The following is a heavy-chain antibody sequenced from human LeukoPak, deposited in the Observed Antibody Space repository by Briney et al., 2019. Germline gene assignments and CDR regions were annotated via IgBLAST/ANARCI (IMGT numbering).Heavy chain of an antibody. CDR2: IYYSGST. D-gene: IGHD7-27*01. V-gene: IGHV4-31*03. Sequence: SETLSLTCTVSGGSISSGGYYWSWIRQHPGKGLEWIGYIYYSGSTYYNPSLKSRVTISVDTSKNQFSLKLSSVTAADTAVYYCARDQANWGSPDAFDIWGQGTMVTVSS. CDR1: GGSISSGGYY. CDR3: ARDQANWGSPDAFDI. J-gene: IGHJ3*02.